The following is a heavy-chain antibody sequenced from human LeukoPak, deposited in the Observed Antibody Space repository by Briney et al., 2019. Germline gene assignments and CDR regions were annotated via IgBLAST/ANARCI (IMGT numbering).Heavy chain of an antibody. J-gene: IGHJ4*02. CDR2: VYHSGTT. Sequence: PSETLSLTCTVSGGSISSSSYYWGWIRQPPGKGLEWIGEVYHSGTTNYNPSLKSRVTLSVDTSKNQFSLKLASVTAADTAVYYCARGAYCTSINCYGFDYWGQGTQVTASS. D-gene: IGHD2-2*01. V-gene: IGHV4-61*05. CDR3: ARGAYCTSINCYGFDY. CDR1: GGSISSSSYY.